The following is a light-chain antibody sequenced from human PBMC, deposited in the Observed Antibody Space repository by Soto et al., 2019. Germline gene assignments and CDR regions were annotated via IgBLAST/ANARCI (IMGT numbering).Light chain of an antibody. CDR1: SSNIGAGYD. V-gene: IGLV1-40*01. J-gene: IGLJ1*01. Sequence: QSVLTQPPSVSGAPGQRVTISCTGSSSNIGAGYDVHWYQQLPGTAPKLLIYGNSNRPSGVPDRFSGSKSGTSASLAITGLQAEDEADYYGQSYDSSLGGSYVFATGTKLTVL. CDR2: GNS. CDR3: QSYDSSLGGSYV.